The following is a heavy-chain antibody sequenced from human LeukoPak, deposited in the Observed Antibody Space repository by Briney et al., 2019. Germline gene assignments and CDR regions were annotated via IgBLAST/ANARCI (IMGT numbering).Heavy chain of an antibody. CDR3: ARSSRDGYNQFDY. CDR2: IYYSGST. J-gene: IGHJ4*02. D-gene: IGHD5-24*01. V-gene: IGHV4-28*01. CDR1: GYSISSRNW. Sequence: SETLSLTCAVSGYSISSRNWWGWIRQPPGKGLEWIGYIYYSGSTNYNPSLKSRVTMSVDTSKNQFSLKLSSLTAVDTAVYYCARSSRDGYNQFDYWGQGTLVTVCS.